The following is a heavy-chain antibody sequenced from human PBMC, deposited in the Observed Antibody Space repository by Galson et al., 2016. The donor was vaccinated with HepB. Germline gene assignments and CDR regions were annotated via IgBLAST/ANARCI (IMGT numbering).Heavy chain of an antibody. CDR2: INENGTVT. Sequence: SLRPSCAPSGFASSRYWMHWVRQAPGKGLSWVSRINENGTVTDYAASVNGRFTIYRDNPKNTLYLQMHSLSAEDTAVYYCAKDLCGSEDRWGRGTLVTVSS. CDR3: AKDLCGSEDR. V-gene: IGHV3-74*01. CDR1: GFASSRYW. D-gene: IGHD5-12*01. J-gene: IGHJ4*02.